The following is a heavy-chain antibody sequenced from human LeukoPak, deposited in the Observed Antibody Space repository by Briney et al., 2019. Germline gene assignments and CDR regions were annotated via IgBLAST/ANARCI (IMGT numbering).Heavy chain of an antibody. CDR1: GYTLTELS. Sequence: EASVKVSCKVSGYTLTELSMHWVRQAPGKGLEWMGGFDPEDGETIYAQKFQGRVTMTEDTSTDTAYMELSSLRSEDTAVYYCATDQEARPYYMDVWGKGTTVTVSS. CDR3: ATDQEARPYYMDV. CDR2: FDPEDGET. J-gene: IGHJ6*03. V-gene: IGHV1-24*01. D-gene: IGHD6-6*01.